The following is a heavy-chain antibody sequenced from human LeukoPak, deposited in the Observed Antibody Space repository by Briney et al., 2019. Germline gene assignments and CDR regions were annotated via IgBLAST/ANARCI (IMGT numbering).Heavy chain of an antibody. CDR1: GGSISSYY. CDR3: ARDLRVPAAILDYYYYGMDV. J-gene: IGHJ6*02. CDR2: IYYSGST. D-gene: IGHD2-2*02. Sequence: SETLSLTCTVSGGSISSYYWSWLRQPPGKGLEWIGYIYYSGSTNYNPSLKSRVTISVDTSKNQFSLKLSSVTAADTAVYYCARDLRVPAAILDYYYYGMDVWGQGTTVTVSS. V-gene: IGHV4-59*01.